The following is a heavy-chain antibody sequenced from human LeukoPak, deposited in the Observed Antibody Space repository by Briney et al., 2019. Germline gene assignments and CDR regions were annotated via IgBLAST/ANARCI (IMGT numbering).Heavy chain of an antibody. Sequence: SETLSLTCTVSGGSISSGNYYWSWIRQPAGKGLEWIGRIYTSGSTNYNPSLKSRVTISVDTSKNQFSLKLSSVTAADTAVYYCVRSDDFWSGYYGYWGQGTLVTVSS. J-gene: IGHJ4*02. D-gene: IGHD3-3*01. V-gene: IGHV4-61*02. CDR3: VRSDDFWSGYYGY. CDR1: GGSISSGNYY. CDR2: IYTSGST.